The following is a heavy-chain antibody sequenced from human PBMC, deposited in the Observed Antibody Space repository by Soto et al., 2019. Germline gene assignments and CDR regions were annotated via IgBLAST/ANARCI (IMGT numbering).Heavy chain of an antibody. CDR1: GFTFSSYS. Sequence: GGSLRLSRAAPGFTFSSYSMNWVRQAPGKGLEWVSYISSSSSTIYYADSVKGRFTISRDNAKNSLYLQMNSLRAEDTAVYYCARADWVTAMENYYYGMDVWGQGTTGTVSS. V-gene: IGHV3-48*01. J-gene: IGHJ6*02. CDR2: ISSSSSTI. D-gene: IGHD5-18*01. CDR3: ARADWVTAMENYYYGMDV.